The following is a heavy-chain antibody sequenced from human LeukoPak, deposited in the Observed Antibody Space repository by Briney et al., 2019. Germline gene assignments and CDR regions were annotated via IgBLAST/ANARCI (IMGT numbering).Heavy chain of an antibody. CDR3: ARWFRGYKDAFDI. D-gene: IGHD5-18*01. Sequence: PPETLCLTCTVSGGSISSSSYYWGGIRQPPGKGLEWIGSFYYSGSTYYKPSLKSRVTISVDTSKNQFSLKLSSVTAADTAVYYCARWFRGYKDAFDIWGQGTVVTVSS. CDR2: FYYSGST. V-gene: IGHV4-39*01. J-gene: IGHJ3*02. CDR1: GGSISSSSYY.